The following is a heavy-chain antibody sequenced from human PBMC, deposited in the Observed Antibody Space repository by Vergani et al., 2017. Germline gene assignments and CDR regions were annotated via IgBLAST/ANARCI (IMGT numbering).Heavy chain of an antibody. V-gene: IGHV1-69*01. J-gene: IGHJ5*02. D-gene: IGHD3-22*01. CDR1: GGTFSSYA. CDR3: ASLYFSSYGVITTGEDWFDP. CDR2: IIPIFGTA. Sequence: QVQLVQSGAEVKKPGSSVKVSCKASGGTFSSYAISWVRQAPGQGLEWMGGIIPIFGTANYAQKFQGRVTITADESTSTAYMELSSLRSEDTAVYYCASLYFSSYGVITTGEDWFDPWGQGTLVTVSS.